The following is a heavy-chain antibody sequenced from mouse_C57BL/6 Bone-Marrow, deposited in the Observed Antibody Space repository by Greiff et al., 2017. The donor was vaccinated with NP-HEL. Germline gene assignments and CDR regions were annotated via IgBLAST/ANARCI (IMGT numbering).Heavy chain of an antibody. Sequence: EVQLVESGGGLVKPGGSLKLSCAASGFTFSSYTMSWVRQTPEKRLEWVATISGGGGNTYYPDSVKGRFPISRANAKNTLSLQMSSLRAEDTALYYCARHYYCGSSYWGQGTTLTVSS. CDR2: ISGGGGNT. D-gene: IGHD1-1*01. J-gene: IGHJ2*01. V-gene: IGHV5-9*01. CDR3: ARHYYCGSSY. CDR1: GFTFSSYT.